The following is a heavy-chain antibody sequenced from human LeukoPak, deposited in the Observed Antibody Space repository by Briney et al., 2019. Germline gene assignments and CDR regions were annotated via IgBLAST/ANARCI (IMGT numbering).Heavy chain of an antibody. V-gene: IGHV4-39*01. CDR2: IYYTGST. Sequence: SSETLSLTCTVSGGSIRRSSYYWGWTRQPPGKGLEWIGSIYYTGSTYYNPALESRITMSIDTSKNQFSLKLSSVTAADTAVYYCARHADGSAFLVPFDYWGQGSLVTVSS. J-gene: IGHJ4*02. CDR3: ARHADGSAFLVPFDY. CDR1: GGSIRRSSYY. D-gene: IGHD3-22*01.